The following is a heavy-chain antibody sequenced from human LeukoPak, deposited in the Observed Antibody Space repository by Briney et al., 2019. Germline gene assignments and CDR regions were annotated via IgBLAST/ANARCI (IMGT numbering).Heavy chain of an antibody. J-gene: IGHJ4*02. V-gene: IGHV1-69*04. Sequence: SVKVSCKASGYTFTSYGISWVRQAPGQGLEWMGRSIPILGIANYAQRFQGRVTITADKSTSTAYMELSSLRSEDTAVYYCARLGGGSYSQPYYFDYWGQGTLVTVSS. CDR1: GYTFTSYG. D-gene: IGHD1-26*01. CDR3: ARLGGGSYSQPYYFDY. CDR2: SIPILGIA.